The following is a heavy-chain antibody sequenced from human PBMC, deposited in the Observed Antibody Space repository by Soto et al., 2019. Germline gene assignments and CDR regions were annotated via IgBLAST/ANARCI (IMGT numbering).Heavy chain of an antibody. J-gene: IGHJ5*01. D-gene: IGHD1-26*01. CDR1: GYSFTTYP. CDR2: INVLNGNT. Sequence: QVQLLQSGAEVKKPGASVKVSCKTSGYSFTTYPMHWVRQAPGQRPEWMGWINVLNGNTKYSPKFQGRVTISMDTSASTTYMELRSLKSADTAVYYCARRHSSSWYDSWGQGTLVTVSS. V-gene: IGHV1-3*01. CDR3: ARRHSSSWYDS.